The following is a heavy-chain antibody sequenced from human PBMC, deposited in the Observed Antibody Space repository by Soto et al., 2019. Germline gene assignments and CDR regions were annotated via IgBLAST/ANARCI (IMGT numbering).Heavy chain of an antibody. Sequence: GGSLRLSCAASGFTFSSYAMHWVRQAPGKGLEWVALISYDGSDKDYADSVKGRFTISRDNSRNTLFLQMNSLRAEDTAVYYCARTYGTGSLNWFDPWGQGTLVTVSS. CDR1: GFTFSSYA. D-gene: IGHD3-10*01. J-gene: IGHJ5*02. CDR2: ISYDGSDK. CDR3: ARTYGTGSLNWFDP. V-gene: IGHV3-30-3*01.